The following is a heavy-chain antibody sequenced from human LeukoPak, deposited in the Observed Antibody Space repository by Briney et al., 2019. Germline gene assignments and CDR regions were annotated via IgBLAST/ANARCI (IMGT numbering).Heavy chain of an antibody. V-gene: IGHV3-23*01. D-gene: IGHD5-18*01. CDR2: VSYTRVAT. CDR3: AKAFREFGTSSSYSSFDT. CDR1: GFTFSSFA. J-gene: IGHJ3*02. Sequence: GVSLRLSCAASGFTFSSFALSWVRQAPGKGLEWVSGVSYTRVATYYADSVKGRFTIYRDDSQNILYMQMNGLRAEDTAVYFCAKAFREFGTSSSYSSFDTWGQGTMVTVSS.